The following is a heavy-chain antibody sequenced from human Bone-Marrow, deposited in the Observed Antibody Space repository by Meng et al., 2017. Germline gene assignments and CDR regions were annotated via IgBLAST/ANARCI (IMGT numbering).Heavy chain of an antibody. J-gene: IGHJ5*02. D-gene: IGHD4-11*01. CDR2: INPNSGGT. Sequence: ASVKVSCKASGGTFSSYAISWVRQAPGQGLEWMGWINPNSGGTNYAQKFQGRVTMTRDTSISTAYMELSRLRSDDTAVYYCARDTGWFDPWGQGTLVTVSS. CDR1: GGTFSSYA. V-gene: IGHV1-2*02. CDR3: ARDTGWFDP.